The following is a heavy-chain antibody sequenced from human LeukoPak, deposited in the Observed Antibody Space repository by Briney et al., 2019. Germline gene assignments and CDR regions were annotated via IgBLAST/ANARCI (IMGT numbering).Heavy chain of an antibody. Sequence: ASVKVSCKVSGYTLTELSMQWVRQAPGKGLEWMGGFDPEDGETIYAQKFQGRVTMTEDTSTDTAYMELSSLRSEDTAVYYCATDKGYCTNGVCSFYFDYWGQGTLVTVSS. CDR3: ATDKGYCTNGVCSFYFDY. CDR1: GYTLTELS. D-gene: IGHD2-8*01. V-gene: IGHV1-24*01. CDR2: FDPEDGET. J-gene: IGHJ4*02.